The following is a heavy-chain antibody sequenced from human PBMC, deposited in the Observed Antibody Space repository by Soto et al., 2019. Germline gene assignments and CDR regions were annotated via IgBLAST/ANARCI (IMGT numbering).Heavy chain of an antibody. J-gene: IGHJ4*02. CDR1: GGSFSGYY. D-gene: IGHD6-13*01. V-gene: IGHV4-34*01. Sequence: SETLSLTCAVYGGSFSGYYWSWIRQPPGKGLEWIGEINHSGSTYYNPSLKSRVTISVDTSKNQFSLKLSSVTAADTAVYYCGRSFGVAAAGPFDYWGQGTLVTVSS. CDR3: GRSFGVAAAGPFDY. CDR2: INHSGST.